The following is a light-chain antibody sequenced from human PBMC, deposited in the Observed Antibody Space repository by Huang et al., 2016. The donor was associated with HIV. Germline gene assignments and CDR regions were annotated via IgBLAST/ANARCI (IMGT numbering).Light chain of an antibody. CDR1: QSISTW. CDR3: QQYSAYSWT. J-gene: IGKJ1*01. Sequence: DIQMTQSPSTLSASVGDRVTITCRASQSISTWLAWYQQKPGKAPKRLIYKASNLEDGVPSRFSGSGSGTDFTLTISSLQPDDFATYYCQQYSAYSWTFGQGTKVDIK. CDR2: KAS. V-gene: IGKV1-5*03.